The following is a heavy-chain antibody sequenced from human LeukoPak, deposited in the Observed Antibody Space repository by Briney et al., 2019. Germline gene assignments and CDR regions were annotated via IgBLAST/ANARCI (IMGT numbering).Heavy chain of an antibody. CDR2: IRYNGSNK. J-gene: IGHJ5*02. CDR3: AKDRVVYGAAGSLWFDP. Sequence: QTGGSLRLSCAASGFTFSSYGMHWVRQAPGKGLEWVAFIRYNGSNKYYADSVKGRFTISRDNSKNTLYLQMNSLRAEDTAVYYCAKDRVVYGAAGSLWFDPWGQGTLVTVSS. D-gene: IGHD6-13*01. V-gene: IGHV3-30*02. CDR1: GFTFSSYG.